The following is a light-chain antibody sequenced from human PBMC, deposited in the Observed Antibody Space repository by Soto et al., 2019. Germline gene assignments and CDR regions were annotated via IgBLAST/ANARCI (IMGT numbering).Light chain of an antibody. V-gene: IGKV1D-16*02. J-gene: IGKJ4*01. CDR3: QQYDSYPPT. Sequence: DIQMTQSPSSLSASVGESVTITCRARQRISSRLAWYQQKPEKAPKALIYGASSLQSWVPSRFRGSGSGTDFSLTITVLQPEDFATYYCQQYDSYPPTFGGGTKVEIK. CDR2: GAS. CDR1: QRISSR.